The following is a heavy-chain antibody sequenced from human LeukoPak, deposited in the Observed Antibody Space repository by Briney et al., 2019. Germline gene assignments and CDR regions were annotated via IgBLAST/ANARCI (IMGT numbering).Heavy chain of an antibody. D-gene: IGHD3-16*01. CDR3: ARASWDPLGYYYMDV. V-gene: IGHV3-53*01. CDR2: IYVSGTT. CDR1: GFTVRDGY. Sequence: GGSLRLSCAASGFTVRDGYMSWVRQAPGKRLEWLAFIYVSGTTFYAASVKGRFTISRDNAKNSLYLQMNSLRAEDTAVYYCARASWDPLGYYYMDVWGKGTTVTVSS. J-gene: IGHJ6*03.